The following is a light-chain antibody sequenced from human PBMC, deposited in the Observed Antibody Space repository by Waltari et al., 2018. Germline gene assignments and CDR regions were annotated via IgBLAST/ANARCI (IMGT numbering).Light chain of an antibody. CDR1: SSDVGAYKF. CDR3: CSYAGIYTWV. V-gene: IGLV2-11*01. CDR2: DVN. Sequence: QSALTQPRSVSGSPGQSVTISCTGTSSDVGAYKFVSWYQQHPGKAPKLMIFDVNKRPSGVPDRFSGSKSGNTASLTISGLQAEDEADYSCCSYAGIYTWVFGGGTKLTVL. J-gene: IGLJ3*02.